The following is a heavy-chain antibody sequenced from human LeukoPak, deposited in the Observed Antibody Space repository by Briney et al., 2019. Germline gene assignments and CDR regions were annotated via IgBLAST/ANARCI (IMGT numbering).Heavy chain of an antibody. Sequence: GGSLRLSCAASGFTFSSYAMTWVRQAPGKGLEWISGISGSGTSTYYADSVKGRFTISRDNAKNSLYLQMNSLRAEDTAVYYCARDTSQRSGYSYGWEYYYGMDVWGQGTTVTVSS. CDR1: GFTFSSYA. D-gene: IGHD5-18*01. CDR2: ISGSGTST. CDR3: ARDTSQRSGYSYGWEYYYGMDV. J-gene: IGHJ6*02. V-gene: IGHV3-23*01.